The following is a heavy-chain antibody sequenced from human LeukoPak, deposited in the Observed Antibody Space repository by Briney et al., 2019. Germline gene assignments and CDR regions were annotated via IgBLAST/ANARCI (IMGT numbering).Heavy chain of an antibody. J-gene: IGHJ4*02. CDR2: ISSGSTYI. CDR1: GFTFSHYG. CDR3: AREKSGSFPRVVFDL. D-gene: IGHD1-26*01. Sequence: GGSLRLSCGVSGFTFSHYGMNWVRQSPGKGLEWVSSISSGSTYIHYSDSMKGRFTISRDNAKNSLFLQINSLKAEDTAVYFCAREKSGSFPRVVFDLWDQGALVTVSS. V-gene: IGHV3-21*01.